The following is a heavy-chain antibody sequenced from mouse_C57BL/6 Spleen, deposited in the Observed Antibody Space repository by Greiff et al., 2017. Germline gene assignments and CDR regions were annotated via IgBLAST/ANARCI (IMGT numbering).Heavy chain of an antibody. CDR2: INPSSGYT. CDR3: AREITTVVGGY. CDR1: GYTFTSYW. Sequence: VQLQQSGAELAQPGASVKMSCKASGYTFTSYWMHWVKQRPGQGLEWIGYINPSSGYTKYNQKFKDKATLTEDKSSSTAYMQLRSLTYEDSAVYYWAREITTVVGGYWGQGTTLTVST. V-gene: IGHV1-7*01. J-gene: IGHJ2*01. D-gene: IGHD1-1*01.